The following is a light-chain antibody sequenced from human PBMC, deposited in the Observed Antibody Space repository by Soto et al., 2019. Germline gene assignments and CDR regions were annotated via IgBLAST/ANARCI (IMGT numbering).Light chain of an antibody. CDR2: KAS. V-gene: IGKV1-5*03. CDR1: QSISSW. CDR3: QQYKSYPLT. J-gene: IGKJ4*01. Sequence: DIQMTQSPSTLSASVGDRVTITCRASQSISSWLAWYQQKPGKAPKLLIYKASSLESGVPSRFSGSGSGTEFTLNISSLQPDDFATYYCQQYKSYPLTFGGGTKVEIK.